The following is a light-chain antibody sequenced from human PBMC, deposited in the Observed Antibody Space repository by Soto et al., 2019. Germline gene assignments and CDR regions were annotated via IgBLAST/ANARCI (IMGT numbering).Light chain of an antibody. CDR3: QQRDYWQVT. V-gene: IGKV3-11*01. J-gene: IGKJ5*01. CDR2: DAS. Sequence: EIVLTQSPATLSLSPGEIATLSFSASQSVSSYLAWYQQKPGQAPRLLIYDASNRATGIPARFSGSGSGTDFTLTISSLEPEDFAIYYCQQRDYWQVTFGQGTRLEIK. CDR1: QSVSSY.